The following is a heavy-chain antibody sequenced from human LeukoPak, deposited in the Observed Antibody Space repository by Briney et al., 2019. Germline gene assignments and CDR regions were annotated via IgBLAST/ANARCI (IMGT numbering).Heavy chain of an antibody. V-gene: IGHV1-2*02. CDR3: ARDPGTVYYSNNFDH. Sequence: ASVKVSCKASGYTFTDFYMQWVRQAPGQGLEWMGWINPNNGDTKYAQKFLGRVTMTRDTSATTAYMERSRLRSDDTAVYYCARDPGTVYYSNNFDHWGQGTLVTVSS. CDR1: GYTFTDFY. D-gene: IGHD3-9*01. J-gene: IGHJ4*02. CDR2: INPNNGDT.